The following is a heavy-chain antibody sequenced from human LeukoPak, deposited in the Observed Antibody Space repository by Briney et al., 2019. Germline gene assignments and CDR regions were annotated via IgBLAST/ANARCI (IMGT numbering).Heavy chain of an antibody. Sequence: PGRSLRLSCAASGFTFSSYAMHWVRQAPGKGLEWVAVIWYDGSNKYYADSVKGRFTISRDNSKNTLHLQMNSLRAEDTAVYYCARRYSSGWYYFDYWGQGTLVTVSS. D-gene: IGHD6-19*01. CDR2: IWYDGSNK. V-gene: IGHV3-33*01. CDR3: ARRYSSGWYYFDY. CDR1: GFTFSSYA. J-gene: IGHJ4*02.